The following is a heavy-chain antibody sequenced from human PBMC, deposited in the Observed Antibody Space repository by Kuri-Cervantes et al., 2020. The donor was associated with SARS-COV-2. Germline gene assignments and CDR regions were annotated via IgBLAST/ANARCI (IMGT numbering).Heavy chain of an antibody. CDR3: AREKHLWPDSGHNWFDP. V-gene: IGHV4-30-4*08. Sequence: SETLSLTCTVSGGSISSSSYYWGWIRQSPGRGLEWIGYIYYSGSTYYNPSLKSRLRISLDMPKNQFSLKLTSVTAADTAVYYCAREKHLWPDSGHNWFDPWGQGTQVTVSS. D-gene: IGHD5-18*01. J-gene: IGHJ5*02. CDR2: IYYSGST. CDR1: GGSISSSSYY.